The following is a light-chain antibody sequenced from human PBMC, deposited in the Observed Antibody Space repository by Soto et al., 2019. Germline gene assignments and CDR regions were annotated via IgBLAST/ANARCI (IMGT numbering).Light chain of an antibody. Sequence: DIQMTQSPSSLSASVGDRVTIACQANQDINNYLSWFQQKPGKAPKLLIFDASQLEAGVPSRFSGGGSGTVFTFTISSLQPEVIATYFCQQYDDLPYTFGQGTKLEIK. CDR3: QQYDDLPYT. V-gene: IGKV1-33*01. J-gene: IGKJ2*01. CDR1: QDINNY. CDR2: DAS.